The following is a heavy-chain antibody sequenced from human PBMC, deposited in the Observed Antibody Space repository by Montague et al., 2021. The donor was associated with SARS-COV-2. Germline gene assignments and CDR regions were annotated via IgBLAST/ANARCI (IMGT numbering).Heavy chain of an antibody. D-gene: IGHD1-1*01. CDR1: GDSISSSSYN. J-gene: IGHJ4*02. CDR2: VHYSGRP. CDR3: TRHVHMTWPEPSPGFDY. V-gene: IGHV4-39*01. Sequence: SETLSLTCTVSGDSISSSSYNWGWIRQPPGKGLEWIGSVHYSGRPYYNPSLKSRVTIYVDTSKNQLSLKLSSVTAADMAVYYCTRHVHMTWPEPSPGFDYWGQGTLVTGSS.